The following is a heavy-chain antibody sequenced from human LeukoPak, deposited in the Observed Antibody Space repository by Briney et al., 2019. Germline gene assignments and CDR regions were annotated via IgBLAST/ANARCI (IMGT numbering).Heavy chain of an antibody. Sequence: PSETLSLTCTVSGGSISSYYWSWIRQPAGKGLEWIGRIYTSGSTNYNPSLKSRVTMSVDTSKNQFSLKLSSVTAADTAVYYCARDFSYYYDSSGPVRVAFDIWGQGTMATVSS. CDR2: IYTSGST. CDR1: GGSISSYY. CDR3: ARDFSYYYDSSGPVRVAFDI. J-gene: IGHJ3*02. V-gene: IGHV4-4*07. D-gene: IGHD3-22*01.